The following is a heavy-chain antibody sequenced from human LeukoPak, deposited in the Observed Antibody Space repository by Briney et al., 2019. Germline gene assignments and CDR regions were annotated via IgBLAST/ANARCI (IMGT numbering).Heavy chain of an antibody. CDR3: ARRYYYDSSGYYDNWFDP. V-gene: IGHV3-66*01. J-gene: IGHJ5*02. CDR1: GFTVRSNY. D-gene: IGHD3-22*01. Sequence: PGGSLRLSCAGSGFTVRSNYMSWVRQAPGKGLEWVSVIYSGGSTYYADSVKGRFTISRDNSKNTLYLQMNSLRAEDTAVYYCARRYYYDSSGYYDNWFDPWGQGTLVTVSS. CDR2: IYSGGST.